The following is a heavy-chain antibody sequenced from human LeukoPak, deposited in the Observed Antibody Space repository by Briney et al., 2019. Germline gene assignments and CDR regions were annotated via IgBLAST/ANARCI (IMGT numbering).Heavy chain of an antibody. J-gene: IGHJ3*02. Sequence: PGGSLRLSCVASGFTFSTYGMHWVRQAPGKGLEWVAVIWYDGSNKYYGGSVKGRFTISRDNSKNTLYLQMNSLRAEDTAVYYCARDSGHAFDIWGQGTMVTVSS. CDR2: IWYDGSNK. CDR3: ARDSGHAFDI. V-gene: IGHV3-33*01. CDR1: GFTFSTYG. D-gene: IGHD6-25*01.